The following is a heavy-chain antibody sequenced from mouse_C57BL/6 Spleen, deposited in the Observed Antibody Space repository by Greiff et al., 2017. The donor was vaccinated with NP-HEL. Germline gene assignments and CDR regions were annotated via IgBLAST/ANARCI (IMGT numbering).Heavy chain of an antibody. Sequence: VQLQQSGAELVRPGASVKLSCTASGFNIKDDYMHWVKQRPEQGLEWIGWIDPENGDTEYASKFQGKATITADTSSNTAYLQLSSLTSEDTAVYYCTTLYGNYPCYWGQGTTLTVSS. J-gene: IGHJ2*01. CDR1: GFNIKDDY. V-gene: IGHV14-4*01. D-gene: IGHD2-10*02. CDR2: IDPENGDT. CDR3: TTLYGNYPCY.